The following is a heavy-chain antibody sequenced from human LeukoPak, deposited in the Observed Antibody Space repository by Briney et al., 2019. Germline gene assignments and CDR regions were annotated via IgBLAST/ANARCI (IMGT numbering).Heavy chain of an antibody. V-gene: IGHV1-69*02. CDR2: IIPILGIA. CDR1: GGTFSSYT. D-gene: IGHD6-13*01. CDR3: ARAIAAAAVSYYGMDV. Sequence: PVKVSCKASGGTFSSYTISWVRQAPGQGLEWMGRIIPILGIANYAQKFQGRVTITADKSTSTAYMELSSLRSEDTAVYYCARAIAAAAVSYYGMDVWGQGTTVTVSS. J-gene: IGHJ6*02.